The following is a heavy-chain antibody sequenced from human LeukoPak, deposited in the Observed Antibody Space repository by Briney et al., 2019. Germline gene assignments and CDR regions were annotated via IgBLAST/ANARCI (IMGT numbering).Heavy chain of an antibody. CDR2: INPSGGST. CDR3: ARDREEGYNSYYFDS. J-gene: IGHJ4*02. D-gene: IGHD5-24*01. Sequence: ASVKVSCKASGYTFTGYYMHWVRQAPGQGLEWMGWINPSGGSTGYAQKFQGRFTMTRDTSTTTVYMELSSLRSEDTAVYYCARDREEGYNSYYFDSWGQGTLVIVSS. V-gene: IGHV1-46*01. CDR1: GYTFTGYY.